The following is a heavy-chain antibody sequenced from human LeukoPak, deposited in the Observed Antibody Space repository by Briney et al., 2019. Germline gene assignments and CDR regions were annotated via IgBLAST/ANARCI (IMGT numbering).Heavy chain of an antibody. Sequence: GGSLRLSCAASGFTFSSYSMNWVRQAPGKGLEWVSYISSSSSTIYYADSVKGRFTISRDNAKNSLYLQMNSLRAEDTAVYYCATQLELRIFDYWGQGTLVTVSS. D-gene: IGHD1-7*01. CDR3: ATQLELRIFDY. CDR1: GFTFSSYS. CDR2: ISSSSSTI. V-gene: IGHV3-48*01. J-gene: IGHJ4*02.